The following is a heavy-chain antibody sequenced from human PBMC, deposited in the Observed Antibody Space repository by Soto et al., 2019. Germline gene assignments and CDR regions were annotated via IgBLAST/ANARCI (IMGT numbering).Heavy chain of an antibody. D-gene: IGHD6-13*01. Sequence: QVQLQESGPGLVKPSQTLSLTCTVSGGSISSGGYYWSWIRQHPGKGLEWIGYIYYSGGTYYNPSLKSRVTISVDTSKNQFSLKLSSVTAADTAVYYCAREFDPVEEPYSSSWFGFWVWGKGTTVTVSS. CDR3: AREFDPVEEPYSSSWFGFWV. V-gene: IGHV4-31*03. CDR1: GGSISSGGYY. J-gene: IGHJ6*04. CDR2: IYYSGGT.